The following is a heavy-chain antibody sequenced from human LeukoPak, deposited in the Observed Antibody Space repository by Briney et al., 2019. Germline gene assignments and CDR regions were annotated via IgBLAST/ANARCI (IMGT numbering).Heavy chain of an antibody. V-gene: IGHV3-33*01. D-gene: IGHD4-23*01. CDR3: AREEGVTALDY. J-gene: IGHJ4*02. CDR2: IWYDGSNK. Sequence: GRSLRLSCAASGFTFSSCGMHWVRQAPGKGLEWVAVIWYDGSNKYYADSVKGRFTISRGNSKNTLYLQMDSLRAEDTAVYYCAREEGVTALDYWGQGTLVTVSS. CDR1: GFTFSSCG.